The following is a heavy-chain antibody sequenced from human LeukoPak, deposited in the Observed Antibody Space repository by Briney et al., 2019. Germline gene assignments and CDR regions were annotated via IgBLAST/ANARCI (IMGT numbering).Heavy chain of an antibody. Sequence: PGGSLRLSCAASGLTFSTYNMNWVRQAPGKGLEWVSSISTDSNYAYYADSVKGRFSISRDNAKNSLYLQMNSLRAEDTAVYYCARNYFSGGSRDFDYWGQGTLVTVSS. V-gene: IGHV3-21*01. CDR1: GLTFSTYN. CDR3: ARNYFSGGSRDFDY. J-gene: IGHJ4*02. D-gene: IGHD2-15*01. CDR2: ISTDSNYA.